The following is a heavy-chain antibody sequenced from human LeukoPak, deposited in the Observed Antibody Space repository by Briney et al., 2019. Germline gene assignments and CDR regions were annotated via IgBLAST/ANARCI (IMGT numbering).Heavy chain of an antibody. CDR3: EREAFSGSCRRGLDV. Sequence: SQTLSLTCAISGDSVSSNSAAWNWIRQSPSRGLEWLGRTYYRSRWFNEYAVSVKSRIAINPDTSKNQFSLQLNSVTPEDTAVYYCEREAFSGSCRRGLDVWGQGTLVTVSS. V-gene: IGHV6-1*01. CDR1: GDSVSSNSAA. CDR2: TYYRSRWFN. J-gene: IGHJ1*01. D-gene: IGHD1-26*01.